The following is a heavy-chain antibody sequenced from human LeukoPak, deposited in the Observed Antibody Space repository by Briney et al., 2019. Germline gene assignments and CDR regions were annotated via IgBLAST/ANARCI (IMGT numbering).Heavy chain of an antibody. Sequence: PGGSLRLSCAASGFTFSNAWTNWVRQAPGKGLEWVGRIKSKTDGGTTDYAAPVKGRFTISRDDSKNTLYLQMNSLKTEDTAVYYCTTDKSDSSGYLDYWGQGTLVTVSS. CDR2: IKSKTDGGTT. D-gene: IGHD3-22*01. CDR1: GFTFSNAW. J-gene: IGHJ4*02. CDR3: TTDKSDSSGYLDY. V-gene: IGHV3-15*07.